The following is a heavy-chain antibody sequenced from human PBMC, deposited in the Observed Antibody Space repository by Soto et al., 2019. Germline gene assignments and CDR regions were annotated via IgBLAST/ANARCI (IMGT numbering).Heavy chain of an antibody. CDR2: MNPNRGNT. D-gene: IGHD2-21*01. CDR3: ARSDGYTFNWLDS. V-gene: IGHV1-8*01. CDR1: GYTFTSYD. Sequence: QVQLVQSGAEVKTPGASVKVSCKASGYTFTSYDMNWVRQAPGQGLEWMVWMNPNRGNTGYAQKFQGSIPMTRDTAISIAHMELSSLRNGDTAVYYCARSDGYTFNWLDSWGQGTLVTVSA. J-gene: IGHJ5*01.